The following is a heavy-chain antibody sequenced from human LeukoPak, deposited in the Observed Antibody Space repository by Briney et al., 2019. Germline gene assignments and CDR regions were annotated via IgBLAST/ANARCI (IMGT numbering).Heavy chain of an antibody. CDR3: TRDEVGYYDILTGYRTAYFQH. CDR1: GFTFSDYA. CDR2: IRSKAYGGTT. J-gene: IGHJ1*01. V-gene: IGHV3-49*03. Sequence: GGSLRLSCTASGFTFSDYAMSWFRQAPGKGLEWVGFIRSKAYGGTTEYAASVKGRFSISRDDSKSIAYLQMHSLKTEDTAVYYCTRDEVGYYDILTGYRTAYFQHWGQGTLVTVSS. D-gene: IGHD3-9*01.